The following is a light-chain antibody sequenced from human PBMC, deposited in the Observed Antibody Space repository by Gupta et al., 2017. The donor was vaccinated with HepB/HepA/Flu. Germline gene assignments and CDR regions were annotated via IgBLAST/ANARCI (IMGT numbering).Light chain of an antibody. Sequence: DIQMTQSPSSLSASVGDRVTITCRASQSISSYLNWYQQKPGKAPKLLIYAASSLQSGVPSRCSGSRSGTDFTLTISSLQPEDFATYYCQQSYSTPRTFGPGTKVDIK. V-gene: IGKV1-39*01. CDR3: QQSYSTPRT. CDR2: AAS. J-gene: IGKJ3*01. CDR1: QSISSY.